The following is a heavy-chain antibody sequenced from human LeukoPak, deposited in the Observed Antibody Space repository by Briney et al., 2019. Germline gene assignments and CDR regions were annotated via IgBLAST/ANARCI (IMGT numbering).Heavy chain of an antibody. CDR1: GGSISSSSYY. V-gene: IGHV4-39*01. D-gene: IGHD3-3*01. J-gene: IGHJ4*02. CDR3: ASHSSYYDFWSGYYLGYYFDY. CDR2: IYYSGST. Sequence: SETLSLTCTVSGGSISSSSYYWGWIHQPPGKGLEWIGSIYYSGSTYYNPSLKSRVTISVDTSKNQFSLKLSSVTAADTAVYYCASHSSYYDFWSGYYLGYYFDYWGQGTLVTVSS.